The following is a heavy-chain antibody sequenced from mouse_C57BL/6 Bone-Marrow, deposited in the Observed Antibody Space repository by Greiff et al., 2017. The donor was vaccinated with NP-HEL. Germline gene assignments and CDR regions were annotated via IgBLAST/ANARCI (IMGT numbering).Heavy chain of an antibody. V-gene: IGHV1-81*01. D-gene: IGHD1-1*01. CDR3: GGYYYGSTPGFAY. Sequence: LEESGAELARPGASVKLSCKASGYTFTSYGISWVKQRTGQGLEWIGEIYPRSGNTYYNEKFKGKATLTADKSSSTAYMELRSLTSEDSAVYFCGGYYYGSTPGFAYWGQGTLVTVSA. J-gene: IGHJ3*01. CDR1: GYTFTSYG. CDR2: IYPRSGNT.